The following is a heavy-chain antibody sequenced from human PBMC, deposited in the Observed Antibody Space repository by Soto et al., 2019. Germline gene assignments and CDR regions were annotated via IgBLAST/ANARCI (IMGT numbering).Heavy chain of an antibody. CDR3: AKGAGPYCTNGVCYNFAY. Sequence: GESLKISCAASGFTFSSYGMHWVRQAPGKGLEWVAVISFDESNKDYADSVKGRFTISRDTSKNTLYLQMNSLRAEDTAVYYCAKGAGPYCTNGVCYNFAYWGQGTLVTVSS. J-gene: IGHJ4*02. V-gene: IGHV3-30*18. D-gene: IGHD2-8*01. CDR2: ISFDESNK. CDR1: GFTFSSYG.